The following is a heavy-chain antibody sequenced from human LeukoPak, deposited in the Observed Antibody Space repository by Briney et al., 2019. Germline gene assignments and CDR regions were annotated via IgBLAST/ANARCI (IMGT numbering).Heavy chain of an antibody. CDR2: IYYSGST. Sequence: SETLSLTCTVSGGSISSYYWSWLRQPPGKGLEWIGYIYYSGSTNYNPSLTSRGTISVDTSKNQFSLKLSSVTAADTAVYYCARDSSSGWRPFDYWGQGTLVIVSS. CDR3: ARDSSSGWRPFDY. J-gene: IGHJ4*02. D-gene: IGHD6-19*01. V-gene: IGHV4-59*01. CDR1: GGSISSYY.